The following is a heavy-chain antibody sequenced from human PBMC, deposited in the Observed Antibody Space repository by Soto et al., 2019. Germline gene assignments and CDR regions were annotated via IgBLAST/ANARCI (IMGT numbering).Heavy chain of an antibody. D-gene: IGHD4-17*01. CDR2: ISAYNGNT. J-gene: IGHJ5*02. CDR3: AREGMTTVTTFGWFDP. V-gene: IGHV1-18*01. Sequence: GASVKVSGKASGYTFTSYGISWVRQAPGQGLEWMGWISAYNGNTNYAQKLQGRVTMTTDTSTSTAYMELRSLRSDDTAVYYCAREGMTTVTTFGWFDPWGQGTLVTVSS. CDR1: GYTFTSYG.